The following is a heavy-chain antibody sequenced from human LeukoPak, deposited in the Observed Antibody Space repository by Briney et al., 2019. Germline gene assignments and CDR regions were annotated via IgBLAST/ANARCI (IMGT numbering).Heavy chain of an antibody. CDR3: AKLGSPRAF. CDR2: IYYFGNT. CDR1: GGSISTYY. V-gene: IGHV4-59*01. J-gene: IGHJ4*02. Sequence: SETLSLTCSVSGGSISTYYWSWIRQPPGKGLEWNGYIYYFGNTDYNPSLKSRVTISVDTSKNQFSLNLRSVTAADTAVYYCAKLGSPRAFWGQGILVRVSS. D-gene: IGHD7-27*01.